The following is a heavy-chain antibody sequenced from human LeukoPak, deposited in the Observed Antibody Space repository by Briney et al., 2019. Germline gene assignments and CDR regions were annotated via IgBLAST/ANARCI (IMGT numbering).Heavy chain of an antibody. CDR2: ITGSGGSI. V-gene: IGHV3-48*02. J-gene: IGHJ4*02. CDR3: ARGGRGSYSFDF. Sequence: PGGSLRLSCAASGFTFSTYSVNWVRQAPGKGLEWVSYITGSGGSIYYADSVKGRFTISRDNARNSLYLQMISLRDEDTAVYYCARGGRGSYSFDFWGQGTLVTASS. D-gene: IGHD1-26*01. CDR1: GFTFSTYS.